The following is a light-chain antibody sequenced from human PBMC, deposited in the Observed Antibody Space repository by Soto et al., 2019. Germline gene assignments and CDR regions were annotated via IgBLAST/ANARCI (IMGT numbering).Light chain of an antibody. J-gene: IGLJ1*01. CDR2: DVD. V-gene: IGLV2-11*01. CDR1: SRDIGGYSY. CDR3: SSKAGRPDV. Sequence: QSALSQPCSVTLSTGQSDAIPCTETSRDIGGYSYVSWYQQHPGKAPKVMIYDVDKRPSGVPDRFSGSKSGNTASLTISNLQPEDEADYYRSSKAGRPDVFGTGTKVTVL.